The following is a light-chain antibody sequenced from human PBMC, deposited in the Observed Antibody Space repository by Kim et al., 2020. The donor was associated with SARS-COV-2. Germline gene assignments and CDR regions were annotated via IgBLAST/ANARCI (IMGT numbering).Light chain of an antibody. J-gene: IGLJ1*01. Sequence: QRVPSSCTGSSSNIGAGYDVRWYQQLPGTAPKFCVYSNNNRPSGVPDRFSTSKSGTSASLAITGLQAEDEADYYCQSFDNSLSSYVFGTGTKVTVL. CDR2: SNN. CDR1: SSNIGAGYD. V-gene: IGLV1-40*01. CDR3: QSFDNSLSSYV.